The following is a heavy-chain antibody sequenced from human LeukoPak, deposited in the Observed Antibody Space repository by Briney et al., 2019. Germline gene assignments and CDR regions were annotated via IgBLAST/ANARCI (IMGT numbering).Heavy chain of an antibody. J-gene: IGHJ3*02. CDR1: GVPVSSNY. CDR2: FYSGGGT. D-gene: IGHD2-15*01. V-gene: IGHV3-53*01. Sequence: PGGSLRLSCAAPGVPVSSNYMSWVRPAPGKGLEGVAVFYSGGGTYYADSVKGRLTISRDNSKNTLYLQMNSLTAEDTAVYYCARDGAGYCSGGSCSAYCGGDCSGAFDIWGQGAMVTVSS. CDR3: ARDGAGYCSGGSCSAYCGGDCSGAFDI.